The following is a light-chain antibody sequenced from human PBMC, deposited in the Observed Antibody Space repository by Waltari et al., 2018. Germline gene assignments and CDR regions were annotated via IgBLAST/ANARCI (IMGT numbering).Light chain of an antibody. V-gene: IGLV2-11*01. J-gene: IGLJ2*01. Sequence: QPALTQPRSVSGSPGQSVTISCTGTSSDVGGYNHVSWYQQHPGKAPKLMIYDVSKRPSGVPDRFSGSKSGNTASLTISGLQAEDEADYYCCSYAGSYPLFGGGTKLTVL. CDR1: SSDVGGYNH. CDR3: CSYAGSYPL. CDR2: DVS.